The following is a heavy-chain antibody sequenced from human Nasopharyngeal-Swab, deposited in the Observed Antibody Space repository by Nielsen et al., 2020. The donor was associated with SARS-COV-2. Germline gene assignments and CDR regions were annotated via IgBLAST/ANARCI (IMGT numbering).Heavy chain of an antibody. V-gene: IGHV4-39*01. CDR3: ARRGYYYDSSAPPDY. CDR2: IYYSGST. CDR1: GGSISSSSYY. J-gene: IGHJ4*02. D-gene: IGHD3-22*01. Sequence: SDTLSLTCTVSGGSISSSSYYWGWIRQPPGKGLEWIGSIYYSGSTYYNPSLKSRVTISVDTSKNQFSLKLSSVTAADTAVYYCARRGYYYDSSAPPDYWGQGTLVTVSS.